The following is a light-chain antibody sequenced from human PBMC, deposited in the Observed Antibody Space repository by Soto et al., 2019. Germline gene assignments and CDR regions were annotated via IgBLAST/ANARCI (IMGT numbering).Light chain of an antibody. J-gene: IGLJ2*01. CDR2: LNSDGSH. CDR3: QTWGTGTVV. Sequence: QLVLTQSPSASASLGASVKLTCTLSSGHSSYAIAWHQQQPEKGPRYLMKLNSDGSHSKGDGSPDRFSGSSSGAERSLAVSSLRSEDEADYYCQTWGTGTVVFGGGTKVTVL. CDR1: SGHSSYA. V-gene: IGLV4-69*01.